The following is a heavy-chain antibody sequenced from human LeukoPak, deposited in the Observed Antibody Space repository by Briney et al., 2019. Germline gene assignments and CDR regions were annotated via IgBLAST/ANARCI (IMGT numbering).Heavy chain of an antibody. D-gene: IGHD6-13*01. J-gene: IGHJ4*02. V-gene: IGHV4-59*01. CDR3: ARASYQVAAGLFDY. CDR2: IYYSGST. CDR1: GGSISSYY. Sequence: PSETLSLTCTVSGGSISSYYWSWIRQPPGKGLEWIGYIYYSGSTNYNPSLKSRVTISVDTSKNQFSLKLGSVTAAGTAVYYCARASYQVAAGLFDYWGQGTLVTVSS.